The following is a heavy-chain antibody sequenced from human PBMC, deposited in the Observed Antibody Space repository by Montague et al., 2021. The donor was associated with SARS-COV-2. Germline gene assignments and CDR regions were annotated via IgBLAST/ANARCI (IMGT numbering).Heavy chain of an antibody. J-gene: IGHJ4*02. V-gene: IGHV3-7*01. Sequence: SLRLSCAASGFTFSSYWMSWVRQAPGKGLEWVANITQDGGEKYYVDSVKGRFTISRDNAKNSLYLQMNSLRAEDTAVYYCARDPSSHWYFDYWGQGTLVTVSS. CDR2: ITQDGGEK. D-gene: IGHD6-13*01. CDR1: GFTFSSYW. CDR3: ARDPSSHWYFDY.